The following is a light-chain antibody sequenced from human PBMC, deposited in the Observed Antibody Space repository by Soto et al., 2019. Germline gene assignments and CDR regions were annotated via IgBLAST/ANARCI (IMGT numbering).Light chain of an antibody. J-gene: IGLJ3*02. CDR2: EVS. V-gene: IGLV2-14*01. Sequence: QSALTQPASVSGSPGQSITISCTGTSSDVGAYKYVSWYQQQHPGKAPKLMIYEVSNRPSGVSNRFSGSKSGNTASLTISGLQAEDEVDDYCISYTTSSTLEFGGGTKLNVL. CDR3: ISYTTSSTLE. CDR1: SSDVGAYKY.